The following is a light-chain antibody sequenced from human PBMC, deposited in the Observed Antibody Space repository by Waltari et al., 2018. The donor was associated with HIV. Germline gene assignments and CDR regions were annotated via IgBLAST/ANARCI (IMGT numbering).Light chain of an antibody. CDR2: ENN. V-gene: IGLV1-51*02. J-gene: IGLJ1*01. Sequence: QSVLTQPPTVSAAPGQKVTISCSGSSSNIGNNYGSWYQQLLGTAPKLLIYENNKRPSGIPDRFSGSKSGTSATLGITGLQTGDEADYYCGTWDSSLSSYVFGTGTKVTVL. CDR1: SSNIGNNY. CDR3: GTWDSSLSSYV.